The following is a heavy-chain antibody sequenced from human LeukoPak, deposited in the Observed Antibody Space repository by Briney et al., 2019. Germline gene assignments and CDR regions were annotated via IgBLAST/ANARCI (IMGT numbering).Heavy chain of an antibody. Sequence: SETLSLTCAVYGGSFSGYYWSWIRQPPGKGLEWIGEINHSGSTNYNPSLRSRVTISVDTSKNQFSLKLSSVTAADTAVYYCARGVSGYSSGWYSEVGPYYYYYMDVWGKGTTVTVSS. CDR2: INHSGST. D-gene: IGHD6-19*01. V-gene: IGHV4-34*01. CDR1: GGSFSGYY. CDR3: ARGVSGYSSGWYSEVGPYYYYYMDV. J-gene: IGHJ6*03.